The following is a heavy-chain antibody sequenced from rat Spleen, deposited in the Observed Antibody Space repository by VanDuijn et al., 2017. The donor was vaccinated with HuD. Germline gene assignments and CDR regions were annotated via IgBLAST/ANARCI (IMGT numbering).Heavy chain of an antibody. J-gene: IGHJ2*01. V-gene: IGHV3-3*01. CDR2: ITNAGST. CDR3: AACYDGTYYYFDY. D-gene: IGHD1-12*02. CDR1: GYSITSSYR. Sequence: EVQLQESGPGLVKPSQSLSLTCSVTGYSITSSYRWNWIRKFPGNKLEWMGYITNAGSTNYNPSLKSRISITRDTSKNQFFLQVNSVTTEDTATYYCAACYDGTYYYFDYWGQGVMVTVSS.